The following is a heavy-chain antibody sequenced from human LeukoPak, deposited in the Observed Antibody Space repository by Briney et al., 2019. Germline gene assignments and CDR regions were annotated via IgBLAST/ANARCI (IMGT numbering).Heavy chain of an antibody. CDR1: GFTFNNYG. CDR3: ARDTEYYYDYAFDI. CDR2: IRYNGNNQ. J-gene: IGHJ3*02. V-gene: IGHV3-30*02. D-gene: IGHD3-22*01. Sequence: GGSLRLSCAASGFTFNNYGMHWVRQAPGKGLGWVAFIRYNGNNQYYADSVKGRFTISRDNSKNTLYLQMNSLKGDDTAVYYCARDTEYYYDYAFDIWGQGTMVTVSS.